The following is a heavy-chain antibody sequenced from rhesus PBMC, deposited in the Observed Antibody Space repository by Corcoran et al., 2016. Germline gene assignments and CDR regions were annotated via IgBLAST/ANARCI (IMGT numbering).Heavy chain of an antibody. Sequence: EVQLVQSGAEVKRPGESLKISCKTSGYSFTSYWISGVRQMPGRGLEWRGAIDPRDSDTRYSPSFQGQVTSSANKSISTAYLQWSSLKASDTATYSCAKGVGSSSDYWGQGVLVTVSS. D-gene: IGHD5-12*01. V-gene: IGHV5-20*02. CDR3: AKGVGSSSDY. J-gene: IGHJ4*01. CDR2: IDPRDSDT. CDR1: GYSFTSYW.